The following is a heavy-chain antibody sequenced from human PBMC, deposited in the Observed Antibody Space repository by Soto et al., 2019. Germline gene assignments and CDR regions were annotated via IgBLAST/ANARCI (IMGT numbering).Heavy chain of an antibody. CDR2: INQDGSER. Sequence: ESGGGLVQPGGSLRLSCAASEFTFSKYWMTWVRQSPGKGLEWVANINQDGSERYYVDSVRGRFTISRDNAKNSLYLQMNSLRAEDTAVYYCVCGGNYFVYWGQGTLVTDSP. CDR3: VCGGNYFVY. J-gene: IGHJ4*02. CDR1: EFTFSKYW. D-gene: IGHD3-16*01. V-gene: IGHV3-7*01.